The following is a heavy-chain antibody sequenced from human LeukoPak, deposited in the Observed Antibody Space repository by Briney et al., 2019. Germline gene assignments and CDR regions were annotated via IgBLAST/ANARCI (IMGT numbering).Heavy chain of an antibody. D-gene: IGHD2-21*02. J-gene: IGHJ4*02. CDR1: GLTFRNYG. Sequence: GGSLRLSCAASGLTFRNYGMHWVRQAPGKGLEWVAVIWYDGSNQYYVDSVKGRFTVSRDNAKNTLYLQMNSLRAEDTAVYYCARDVSPPYCGGDCYSGMDYWGQGTLVTVSS. CDR2: IWYDGSNQ. CDR3: ARDVSPPYCGGDCYSGMDY. V-gene: IGHV3-33*01.